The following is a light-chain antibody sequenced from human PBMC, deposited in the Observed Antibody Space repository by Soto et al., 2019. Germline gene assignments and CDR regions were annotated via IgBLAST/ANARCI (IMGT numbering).Light chain of an antibody. Sequence: EIVLTQSPGTLSLSPGERATLSYRASQSVSTSYLAWYQQKPGQAPRLLIYGASSRATGIPDRFSGSGSGADFTLTISRLEPEDFALYYCQQYGSVPLTFGGGTKVEIK. J-gene: IGKJ4*01. CDR3: QQYGSVPLT. CDR2: GAS. CDR1: QSVSTSY. V-gene: IGKV3-20*01.